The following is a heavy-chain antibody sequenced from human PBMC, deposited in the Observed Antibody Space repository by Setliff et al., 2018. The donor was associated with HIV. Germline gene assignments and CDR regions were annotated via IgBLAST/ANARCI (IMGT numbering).Heavy chain of an antibody. D-gene: IGHD6-6*01. J-gene: IGHJ4*02. Sequence: SETLSLTCTVSGDSIGTYYWSWIRQPPGKGLEWIGHIYNSGSTNYNPSLKSRVTISVDTSKNQFSLTLNSVTAADTAVYYCARGPAGRLVFLSYWGQGTLVTVSS. CDR2: IYNSGST. CDR1: GDSIGTYY. CDR3: ARGPAGRLVFLSY. V-gene: IGHV4-59*01.